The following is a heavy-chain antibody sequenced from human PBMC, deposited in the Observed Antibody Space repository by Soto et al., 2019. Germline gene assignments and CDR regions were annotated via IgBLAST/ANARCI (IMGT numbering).Heavy chain of an antibody. J-gene: IGHJ4*02. CDR1: GYTFTDYG. CDR2: ISAYSGKT. D-gene: IGHD4-4*01. V-gene: IGHV1-18*01. Sequence: ASVKVSCKASGYTFTDYGFSWVRQAPGQGLEWMAWISAYSGKTNYAQKFQGRVTMTTDTSTTTAYMELRSLSSDDTAVYYCARDLRGIYTNYPLHYYDYWGQGALVTVSS. CDR3: ARDLRGIYTNYPLHYYDY.